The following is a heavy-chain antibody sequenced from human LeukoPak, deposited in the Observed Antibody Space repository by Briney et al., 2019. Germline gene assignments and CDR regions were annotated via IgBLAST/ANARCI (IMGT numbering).Heavy chain of an antibody. CDR3: AKLVGPYKWFDP. J-gene: IGHJ5*02. D-gene: IGHD1-1*01. Sequence: GLEWIGNIYYSGSTYYNPSLKSRITMSVDTSKNQFSLKVSSVTAADTAVYYCAKLVGPYKWFDPWGQGTLVTVSS. CDR2: IYYSGST. V-gene: IGHV4-31*02.